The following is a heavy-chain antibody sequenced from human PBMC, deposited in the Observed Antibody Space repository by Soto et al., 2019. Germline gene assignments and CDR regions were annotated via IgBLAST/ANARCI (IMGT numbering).Heavy chain of an antibody. J-gene: IGHJ4*02. V-gene: IGHV3-30-3*01. CDR1: GFAFSTYP. CDR2: ISFDGSDT. Sequence: GGSLRLSCGASGFAFSTYPMHWVRQAPGKGLDWVAVISFDGSDTYYADSVKGRFTISRDNSKNTLYLQMNSLRPEDTAVYYCARVGVASASYSFYFDYWGRGILVTVSS. CDR3: ARVGVASASYSFYFDY. D-gene: IGHD3-10*01.